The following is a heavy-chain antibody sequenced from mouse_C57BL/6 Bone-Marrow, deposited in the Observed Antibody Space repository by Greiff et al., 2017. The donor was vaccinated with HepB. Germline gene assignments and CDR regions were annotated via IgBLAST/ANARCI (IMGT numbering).Heavy chain of an antibody. D-gene: IGHD2-4*01. CDR3: ARQGIYYDYVFDY. CDR2: IYPGDGDT. J-gene: IGHJ2*01. V-gene: IGHV1-82*01. Sequence: QVQLQQSGPELVKPGASVKISCKASGYAFSSSWMNWVKQRPGKGLEWIGRIYPGDGDTNYNGKFKGKATLTADKSSSTAYMQLSSLTSEDSAVYLCARQGIYYDYVFDYWGQGTTLTVSS. CDR1: GYAFSSSW.